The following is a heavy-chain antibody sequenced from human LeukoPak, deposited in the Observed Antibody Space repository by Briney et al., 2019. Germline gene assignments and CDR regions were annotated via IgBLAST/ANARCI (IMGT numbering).Heavy chain of an antibody. Sequence: PGGSLRLSCAASGFTFSSYSMNWVRQAPGKGLEWVSSISSSSSYIYYADSVKGRFTISRDNAKNSLYLQMNSLRAEDTAVYYCARDTYYYDSSGRYYGMDVWGQGTTVTVSS. CDR1: GFTFSSYS. D-gene: IGHD3-22*01. V-gene: IGHV3-21*01. CDR3: ARDTYYYDSSGRYYGMDV. J-gene: IGHJ6*02. CDR2: ISSSSSYI.